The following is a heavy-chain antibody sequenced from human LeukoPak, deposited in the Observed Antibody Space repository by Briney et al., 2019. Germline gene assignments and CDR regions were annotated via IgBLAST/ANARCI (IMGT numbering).Heavy chain of an antibody. Sequence: GGSLRLYCAASGLTVSSNYMSWVRQAPGKGLEWVSIIYSGGNTYYADSVKGRFTISRDNSKNTLYLQMNSLRVEDTAVYYCARGNYYDSRGLDYWGQGTLVTVSS. V-gene: IGHV3-66*02. CDR3: ARGNYYDSRGLDY. J-gene: IGHJ4*02. CDR2: IYSGGNT. CDR1: GLTVSSNY. D-gene: IGHD3-22*01.